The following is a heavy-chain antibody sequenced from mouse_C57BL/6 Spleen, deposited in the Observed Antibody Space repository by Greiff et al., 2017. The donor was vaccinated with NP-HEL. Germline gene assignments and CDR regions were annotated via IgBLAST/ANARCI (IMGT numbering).Heavy chain of an antibody. J-gene: IGHJ3*01. CDR3: ATGTRGFAY. V-gene: IGHV1-39*01. CDR1: GYSFTDYY. CDR2: INPNYGTT. Sequence: VQLQQSGPELVKPGASVKISCKASGYSFTDYYMNWVKQSHGQGLEWIGVINPNYGTTNYNQKFKGKATLTVDQSSSTAYMQLNSLTSDDSAVYYCATGTRGFAYWGQGTLVTVSA. D-gene: IGHD4-1*01.